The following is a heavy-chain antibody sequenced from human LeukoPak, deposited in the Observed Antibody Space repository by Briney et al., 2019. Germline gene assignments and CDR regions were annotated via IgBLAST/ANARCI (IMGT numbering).Heavy chain of an antibody. CDR2: ITGGNGNT. J-gene: IGHJ3*02. CDR3: AREKGFRMGYDI. Sequence: ASVTVSCKASGYTFTSYAMHWMRQAPGQRLEWMGWITGGNGNTKYSEKYQGRVTSTRDTSASTAYMELNSLRSEDTAVYYCAREKGFRMGYDIWGQGTMVTVSS. CDR1: GYTFTSYA. V-gene: IGHV1-3*01. D-gene: IGHD1-14*01.